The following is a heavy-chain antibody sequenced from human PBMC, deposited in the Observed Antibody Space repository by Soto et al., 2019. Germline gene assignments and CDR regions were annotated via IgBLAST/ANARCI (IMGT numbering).Heavy chain of an antibody. CDR1: GASVAGGSYY. D-gene: IGHD5-12*01. Sequence: SETLSLTCSVSGASVAGGSYYWSWVRQPPGKGLQWIGYIPSRGRTFYNPYLTSRGTISADTSKNQLSLQLTSVTAADTAVYYCARDTYSGYDFGLWGQGTLVTVSS. J-gene: IGHJ5*02. CDR2: IPSRGRT. V-gene: IGHV4-30-4*01. CDR3: ARDTYSGYDFGL.